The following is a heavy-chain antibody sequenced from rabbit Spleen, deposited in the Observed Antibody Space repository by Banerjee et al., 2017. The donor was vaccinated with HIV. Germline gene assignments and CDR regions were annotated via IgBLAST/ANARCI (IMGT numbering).Heavy chain of an antibody. Sequence: QLKETGGGLVQPGGSLTLSCKASGFDFSSYYMSWVRQAPGKGLEWIGIIYDGKGSTDYASWVNGRFTISSDNAQNTVDLQMNSLTAADTATYFCARGVYYTYGYAGYGYATGPFNLWGPGTLVTVS. CDR3: ARGVYYTYGYAGYGYATGPFNL. D-gene: IGHD6-1*01. V-gene: IGHV1S7*01. CDR2: IYDGKGST. CDR1: GFDFSSYY. J-gene: IGHJ4*01.